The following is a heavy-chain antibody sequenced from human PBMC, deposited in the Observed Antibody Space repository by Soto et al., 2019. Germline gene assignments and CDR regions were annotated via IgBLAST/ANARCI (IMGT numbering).Heavy chain of an antibody. J-gene: IGHJ6*02. CDR3: ARASGSYYYYGMDV. CDR1: GFTFSSYS. Sequence: GGSLRLSCAASGFTFSSYSMNWVRQAPGKGLEWVSYISSSSSSTIYYADSVKGRFTISRDNAKNSLYLQMNSLRAEDTAVYYCARASGSYYYYGMDVWGQGTTVTVSS. V-gene: IGHV3-48*04. D-gene: IGHD3-10*01. CDR2: ISSSSSSTI.